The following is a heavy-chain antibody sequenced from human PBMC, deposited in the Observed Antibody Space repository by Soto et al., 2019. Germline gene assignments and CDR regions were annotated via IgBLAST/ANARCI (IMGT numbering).Heavy chain of an antibody. J-gene: IGHJ6*02. Sequence: GGSLRLSCAASGFTFSSYGMNWVRQAPWKGLEWVSSISSSSSYIYYADSVKGRFTISRDNAKNSLYLQMNSLRAEDTAVYYCARGFIRLLEWYYGMDVWGQGTTVTVSS. CDR2: ISSSSSYI. CDR1: GFTFSSYG. V-gene: IGHV3-21*01. CDR3: ARGFIRLLEWYYGMDV. D-gene: IGHD3-3*01.